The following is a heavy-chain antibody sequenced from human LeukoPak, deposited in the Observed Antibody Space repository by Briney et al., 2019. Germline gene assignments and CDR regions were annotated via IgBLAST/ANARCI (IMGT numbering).Heavy chain of an antibody. V-gene: IGHV3-49*04. D-gene: IGHD2-15*01. J-gene: IGHJ4*02. CDR1: GFTFGSYA. Sequence: PGGSLRLSCAASGFTFGSYAMSWVRQAPGKGLEWVGFIRSKAYGGTTEYAASVKGRFTISRDDSKSIAYLQMNSLKTEDTAVCYCTSYCSGGSCYSYYFDYWGQGTLVTVSS. CDR3: TSYCSGGSCYSYYFDY. CDR2: IRSKAYGGTT.